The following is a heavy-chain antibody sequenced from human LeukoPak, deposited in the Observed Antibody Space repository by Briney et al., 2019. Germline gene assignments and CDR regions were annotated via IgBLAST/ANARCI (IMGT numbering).Heavy chain of an antibody. Sequence: SVKVSCKASGGTFSSYAISWVRQAPGQGLEWMGRIIPILGIANYAQKFQGRVTITADKSTSTAYMELSSLRSEDTAVYYCARVVDGYSSSWYSVNWFDPWGQGTLVTVSS. CDR1: GGTFSSYA. CDR2: IIPILGIA. J-gene: IGHJ5*02. CDR3: ARVVDGYSSSWYSVNWFDP. D-gene: IGHD6-13*01. V-gene: IGHV1-69*04.